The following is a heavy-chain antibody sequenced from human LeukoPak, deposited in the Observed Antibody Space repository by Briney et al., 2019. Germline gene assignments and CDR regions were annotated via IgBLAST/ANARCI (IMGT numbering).Heavy chain of an antibody. Sequence: ASVKVSCKASGYTFTSYGISWVRQAPGQGLEWMGWVSAYNGNTNYAQKPQGRVTMTTDTSTSTAYMELRSLRSDDTAVYYCARDKYSSSSNWFDPWGQGTLVTVSS. J-gene: IGHJ5*02. CDR3: ARDKYSSSSNWFDP. D-gene: IGHD6-6*01. CDR2: VSAYNGNT. CDR1: GYTFTSYG. V-gene: IGHV1-18*01.